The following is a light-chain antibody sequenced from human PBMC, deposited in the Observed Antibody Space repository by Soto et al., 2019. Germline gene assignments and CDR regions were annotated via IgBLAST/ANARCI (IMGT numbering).Light chain of an antibody. CDR2: KAS. J-gene: IGKJ5*01. V-gene: IGKV1-5*03. CDR3: QHYAGGSRIT. CDR1: QTISSW. Sequence: IQMTQSNSTLSGSVGDRVTITCRASQTISSWLAWYQQKPGKAPKLLIYKASTLKSGVPSRFSGSGSGTEFTLTISRLEPEDFALYYCQHYAGGSRITFGQRTRLEI.